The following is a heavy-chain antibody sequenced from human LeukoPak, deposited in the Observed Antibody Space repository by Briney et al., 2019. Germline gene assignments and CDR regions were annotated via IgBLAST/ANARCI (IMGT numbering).Heavy chain of an antibody. Sequence: PSETLSLTCSVSGGSISSFYWSWIRQPPGKGLEWIGYIYYKGNTNYNPSLTSRVTISVDTSKNQFSLKLSSLTAADTAVYYCARSYSSGSYYSPFDPWGQGTLVTVSS. CDR3: ARSYSSGSYYSPFDP. V-gene: IGHV4-59*01. CDR2: IYYKGNT. D-gene: IGHD3-10*01. CDR1: GGSISSFY. J-gene: IGHJ5*02.